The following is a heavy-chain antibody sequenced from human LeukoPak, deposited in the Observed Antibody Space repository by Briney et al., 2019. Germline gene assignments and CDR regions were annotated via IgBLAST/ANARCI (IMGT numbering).Heavy chain of an antibody. CDR1: GFTFSSYG. Sequence: PGGSLRLSCAASGFTFSSYGMHWVRQAPGKGLEWVAFIRYDGSNKYYADSVKGRFTISRDNSKNTLYLQMNSLRAEDTAVYYCARGLDYGDYFDYWGQGTLVTVSS. V-gene: IGHV3-30*02. D-gene: IGHD4-17*01. J-gene: IGHJ4*02. CDR3: ARGLDYGDYFDY. CDR2: IRYDGSNK.